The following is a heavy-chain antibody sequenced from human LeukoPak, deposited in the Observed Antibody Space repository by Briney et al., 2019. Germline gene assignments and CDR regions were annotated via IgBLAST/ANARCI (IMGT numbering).Heavy chain of an antibody. CDR1: GFTFSDYY. V-gene: IGHV3-11*01. CDR3: ATSNIAARDY. J-gene: IGHJ4*02. D-gene: IGHD6-6*01. Sequence: GGSLRLSCAASGFTFSDYYMSWIRQAPGKGLEWVSYISSSGRTIYYADSVKGRFTIPRDNSKSSLYLQMNSLRAEDTAVYYCATSNIAARDYWGQGTLVTVSS. CDR2: ISSSGRTI.